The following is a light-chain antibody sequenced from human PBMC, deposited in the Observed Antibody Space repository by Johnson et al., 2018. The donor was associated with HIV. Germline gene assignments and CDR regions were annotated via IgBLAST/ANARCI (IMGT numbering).Light chain of an antibody. CDR1: SSIIRNNY. V-gene: IGLV1-51*02. J-gene: IGLJ1*01. CDR3: GVWDASLSPHYV. CDR2: END. Sequence: QSALTQPPSVSAAPGQKVTISCSGSSSIIRNNYVSWYQQLPGAAPKLLIYENDRRPSGIPDRFSGSKSGASATLGITGLQTGDEADYYCGVWDASLSPHYVYGTGTTITVL.